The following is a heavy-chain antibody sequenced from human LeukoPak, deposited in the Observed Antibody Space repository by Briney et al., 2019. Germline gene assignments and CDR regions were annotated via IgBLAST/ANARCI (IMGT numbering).Heavy chain of an antibody. CDR3: ANHAAGY. CDR1: GFTFSSYG. CDR2: IWYDGSNK. V-gene: IGHV3-33*06. D-gene: IGHD6-19*01. J-gene: IGHJ4*02. Sequence: PGGSLRLSCAASGFTFSSYGMHWVRQAPGKGLEWVAVIWYDGSNKYYADSVKGRFAISRDNSKNTLYLQMNSLRAEDTAVYYCANHAAGYWGQGTLVTVSS.